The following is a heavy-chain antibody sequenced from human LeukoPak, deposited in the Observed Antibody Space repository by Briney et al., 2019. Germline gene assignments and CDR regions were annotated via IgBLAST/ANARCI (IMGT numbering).Heavy chain of an antibody. CDR1: GFTFSNNW. D-gene: IGHD3-10*01. J-gene: IGHJ4*02. CDR3: LQYDSGNI. CDR2: IKKDGSEK. Sequence: PGGSLRLSCAASGFTFSNNWMSWVRQAPGKGLEWVANIKKDGSEKYYVDSVKGRFTVSRDNAKNSLYLQMNSLRAEDTAVYYCLQYDSGNIWGQGTLVTVSS. V-gene: IGHV3-7*01.